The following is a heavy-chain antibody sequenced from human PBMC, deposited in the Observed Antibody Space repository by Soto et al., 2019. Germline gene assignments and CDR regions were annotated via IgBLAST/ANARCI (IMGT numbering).Heavy chain of an antibody. CDR1: GYSFTSYW. D-gene: IGHD3-22*01. J-gene: IGHJ6*02. CDR3: ASGVIHEYYYYGMDV. V-gene: IGHV5-10-1*01. Sequence: PGESLKISCKGSGYSFTSYWISWVRQMPGKGLEWMGRIDPSDSYTNYSPSFQGHVTISADKSISTAYLQWSSLKASDTAMYYCASGVIHEYYYYGMDVWGQGTTVTVSS. CDR2: IDPSDSYT.